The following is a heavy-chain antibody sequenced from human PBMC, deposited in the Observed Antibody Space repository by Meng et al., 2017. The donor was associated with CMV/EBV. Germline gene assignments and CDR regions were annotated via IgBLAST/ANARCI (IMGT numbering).Heavy chain of an antibody. CDR1: GGTFSSYA. D-gene: IGHD6-6*01. Sequence: QVQVVPSGAEVTDPGPSVKASCKASGGTFSSYAISWVRQAPGQGLEWMGGIIPIFGTANYAQKFQGRVTITADESTSTAYMELSSLRSEDTAVYYCARDYSGIAARPGFDPWGQGTLVTVSS. CDR3: ARDYSGIAARPGFDP. J-gene: IGHJ5*02. V-gene: IGHV1-69*01. CDR2: IIPIFGTA.